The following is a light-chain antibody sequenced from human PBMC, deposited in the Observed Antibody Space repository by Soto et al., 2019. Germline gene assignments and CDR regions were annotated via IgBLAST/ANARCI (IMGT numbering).Light chain of an antibody. CDR1: QRIGTN. Sequence: GGRVTLTCRASQRIGTNLNWYQQRPGKAPKLLIYAVSSLQSGVSSRFSGSGSGTDFTLSINSLQREDFATYYCQQTYSAPPLFGQGTKGDIK. V-gene: IGKV1-39*01. J-gene: IGKJ1*01. CDR3: QQTYSAPPL. CDR2: AVS.